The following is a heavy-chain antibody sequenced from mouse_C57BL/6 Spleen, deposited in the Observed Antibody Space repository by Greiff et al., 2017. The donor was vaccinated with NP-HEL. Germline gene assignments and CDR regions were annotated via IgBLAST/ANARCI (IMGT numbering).Heavy chain of an antibody. CDR3: ARYDYDERAFDY. D-gene: IGHD2-4*01. CDR1: GFTFSSYA. J-gene: IGHJ2*01. Sequence: EVNLVDSGGGLVKPGGSLKLSCAASGFTFSSYAMSWVRQTPEKRLEWVATISDGGSYTYYPDNVKGRFTISRDNAKNNLYLQMSHLKSEDTAMYYCARYDYDERAFDYWGQGTTLTVSS. V-gene: IGHV5-4*03. CDR2: ISDGGSYT.